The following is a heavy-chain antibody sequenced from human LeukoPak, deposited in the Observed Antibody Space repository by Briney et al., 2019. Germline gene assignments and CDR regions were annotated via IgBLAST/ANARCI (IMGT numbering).Heavy chain of an antibody. D-gene: IGHD3-16*01. V-gene: IGHV3-48*03. CDR3: ARRRGGWFDP. J-gene: IGHJ5*02. CDR1: GFTFSSYE. Sequence: GGSLRLSCAASGFTFSSYEMNWVRQAPGKGLEWVSYISSTGYTIYYADSVKGRFTISRDNAKNSLYLQMNSLRDEDTAVYYCARRRGGWFDPWGKGTLVTVSS. CDR2: ISSTGYTI.